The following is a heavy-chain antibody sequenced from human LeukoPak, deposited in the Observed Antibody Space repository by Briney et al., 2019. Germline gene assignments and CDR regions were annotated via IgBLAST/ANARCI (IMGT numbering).Heavy chain of an antibody. J-gene: IGHJ4*02. D-gene: IGHD2-2*01. CDR3: ARVVSRVVPAANY. V-gene: IGHV1-3*01. CDR1: GYTFTSYG. CDR2: INAGNGNT. Sequence: ASVKVSCKASGYTFTSYGISWVRQAPGQGLEWMGWINAGNGNTKYSQKFQGRVTITRDTSASTAYMELSSLRSEDTAVYYCARVVSRVVPAANYWGQGTLVTVSS.